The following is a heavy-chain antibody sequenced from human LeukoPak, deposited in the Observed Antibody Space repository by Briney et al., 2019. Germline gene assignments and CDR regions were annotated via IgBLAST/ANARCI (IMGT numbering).Heavy chain of an antibody. Sequence: ASVKVSCKASGGTFSSYAISWVRQAPGKGLEWMGGFDPEDGETIYAQKFQGRVTMTEDTSTDTAYMELSSLRSEDTAVYYCATGPGKPAASMVRGVTGGFDPWGQGTLVTVSS. CDR2: FDPEDGET. CDR3: ATGPGKPAASMVRGVTGGFDP. CDR1: GGTFSSYA. V-gene: IGHV1-24*01. D-gene: IGHD3-10*01. J-gene: IGHJ5*02.